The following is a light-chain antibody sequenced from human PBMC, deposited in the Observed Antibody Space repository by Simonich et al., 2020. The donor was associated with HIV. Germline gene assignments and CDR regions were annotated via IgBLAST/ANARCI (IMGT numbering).Light chain of an antibody. V-gene: IGKV4-1*01. J-gene: IGKJ4*01. Sequence: DIVMTQSPDSLAVSLGERATINCKSSQSVLDSSNNKNYLAWYQQKPGQPPKLLVYWASTRESGVPDRVSGSGSGTDFTLTISSLQAEDVAVYYCQQYYRSPHTFGGGTKVEIK. CDR2: WAS. CDR1: QSVLDSSNNKNY. CDR3: QQYYRSPHT.